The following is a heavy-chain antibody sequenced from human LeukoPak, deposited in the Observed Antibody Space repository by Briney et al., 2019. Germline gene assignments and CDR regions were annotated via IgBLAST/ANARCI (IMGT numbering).Heavy chain of an antibody. Sequence: PSETLSLTCTVSGGSISSYYWSWIRQSPGKGLEWIGFIYSNGSTNYNPSLKSRVTISVDTSKNQFSLKLSSVTAADTAVYYCARLPWELNPTGDYYYGMDIWGQGTTVTVSS. V-gene: IGHV4-4*09. CDR3: ARLPWELNPTGDYYYGMDI. CDR2: IYSNGST. J-gene: IGHJ6*02. CDR1: GGSISSYY. D-gene: IGHD1-26*01.